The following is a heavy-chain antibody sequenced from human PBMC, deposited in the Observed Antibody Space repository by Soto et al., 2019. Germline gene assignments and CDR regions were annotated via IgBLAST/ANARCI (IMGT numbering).Heavy chain of an antibody. D-gene: IGHD3-22*01. V-gene: IGHV4-31*03. CDR2: TYYSGST. CDR1: GGSISSGGYY. CDR3: ARYKGRYYYDSSGYDNEGLDAFDI. Sequence: TLSLTCTVSGGSISSGGYYWSWIRQHPGKGLEWIGYTYYSGSTYYNPSLKSRVTISLDASKNQFYLKLSSVTAADTHVYYCARYKGRYYYDSSGYDNEGLDAFDIWGQGTMVTVSS. J-gene: IGHJ3*02.